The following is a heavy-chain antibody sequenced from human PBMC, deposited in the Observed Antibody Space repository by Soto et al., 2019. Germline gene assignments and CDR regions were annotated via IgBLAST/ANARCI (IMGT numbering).Heavy chain of an antibody. Sequence: ASVKVSCKASGYTFTSYGISWVRQAPGQGLEWMGWISAYNGNTNYAQKLQGRVTMTTDTSTSTAYMELRSLRSDDTAVYYCASGYCSGGSCYDLIYDYWGQGTLVTSPQ. CDR1: GYTFTSYG. V-gene: IGHV1-18*01. J-gene: IGHJ4*02. CDR2: ISAYNGNT. D-gene: IGHD2-15*01. CDR3: ASGYCSGGSCYDLIYDY.